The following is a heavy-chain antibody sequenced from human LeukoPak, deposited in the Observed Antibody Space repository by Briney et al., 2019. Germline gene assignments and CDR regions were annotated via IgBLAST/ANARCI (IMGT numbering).Heavy chain of an antibody. CDR2: IKQDGSEK. Sequence: GGSLRLSCAASGFTFSSYWMTWVRQAPGKGLEWVANIKQDGSEKYYADSVKGRFTISRDNAKNSLYLQMNSLRAEDTAVYYCAKDLSYGDYVGDYWGQGTLVTVSS. J-gene: IGHJ4*02. D-gene: IGHD4-17*01. CDR3: AKDLSYGDYVGDY. V-gene: IGHV3-7*01. CDR1: GFTFSSYW.